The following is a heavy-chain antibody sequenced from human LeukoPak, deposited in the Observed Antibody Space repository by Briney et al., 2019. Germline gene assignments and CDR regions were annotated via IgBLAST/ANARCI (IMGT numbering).Heavy chain of an antibody. J-gene: IGHJ4*02. CDR3: AKGADYGDYVLGY. CDR2: VRNDGSNY. V-gene: IGHV3-30*02. D-gene: IGHD4-17*01. CDR1: GFTFSNYG. Sequence: PGGSLRLSCAASGFTFSNYGMHWVRQAPGKGLEWVAYVRNDGSNYNYAESVKGRFTISRDNSKNTLYLQMNSLRGEDTAVYYCAKGADYGDYVLGYWGQGILVTVSS.